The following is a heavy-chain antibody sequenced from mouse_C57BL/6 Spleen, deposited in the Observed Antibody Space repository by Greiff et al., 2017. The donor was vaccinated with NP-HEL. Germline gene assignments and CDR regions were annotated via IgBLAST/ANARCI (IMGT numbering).Heavy chain of an antibody. V-gene: IGHV1-55*01. D-gene: IGHD2-3*01. CDR2: IYPGSGST. J-gene: IGHJ4*01. Sequence: QVQLKQSGAELVKPGASVKMSCKASGYTFTSYWITWVKQRPGQGLEWIGDIYPGSGSTNYNEKFKSKATLTGDTSSSTAYMQLSSLTSEDSAVYYCARWAYDGYYYAMDYWGKGTSVTVAS. CDR3: ARWAYDGYYYAMDY. CDR1: GYTFTSYW.